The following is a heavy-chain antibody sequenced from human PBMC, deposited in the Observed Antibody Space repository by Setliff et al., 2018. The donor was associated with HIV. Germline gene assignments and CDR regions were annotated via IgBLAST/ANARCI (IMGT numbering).Heavy chain of an antibody. J-gene: IGHJ4*02. V-gene: IGHV4-61*05. D-gene: IGHD3-3*01. Sequence: PSETLSLTCTVSGGSISSSSYYWGWIRQPPGKGLEWIGYIFYTGTTKYNPSLKSRVSMSVDMSKNQFSLYLSSVTASDTAVYYCASLFRLSGFWISFLPDYWGQGILVTVSS. CDR1: GGSISSSSYY. CDR3: ASLFRLSGFWISFLPDY. CDR2: IFYTGTT.